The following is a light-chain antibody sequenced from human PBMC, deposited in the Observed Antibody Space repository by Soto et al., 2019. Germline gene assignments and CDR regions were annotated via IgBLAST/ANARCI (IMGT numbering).Light chain of an antibody. V-gene: IGKV3D-15*01. J-gene: IGKJ4*01. Sequence: EIVLTQSPATLSVSPVERATLSCRASQSVGSLLAWYQQRPGQAPGLLIYGASTRATAIPARFSGSGSGTDFTLTVSSLQPEDFAVYYCQHDYNLLTFGGGTKVDIK. CDR3: QHDYNLLT. CDR1: QSVGSL. CDR2: GAS.